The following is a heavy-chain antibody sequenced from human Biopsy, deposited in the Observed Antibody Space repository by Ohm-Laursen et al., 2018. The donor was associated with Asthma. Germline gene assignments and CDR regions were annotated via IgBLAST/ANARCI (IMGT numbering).Heavy chain of an antibody. CDR3: ARKAGSCISRTCYSLDF. Sequence: ASVKVSCKPLGGTFNTYVIGWVRQAPGQGLEWMGGINSVFGTTTYPQKFQDRVTITADDSTSTVYMELSSLRSEDSAVYYCARKAGSCISRTCYSLDFWGQGTLVTVSS. V-gene: IGHV1-69*13. CDR1: GGTFNTYV. J-gene: IGHJ4*02. CDR2: INSVFGTT. D-gene: IGHD2-2*01.